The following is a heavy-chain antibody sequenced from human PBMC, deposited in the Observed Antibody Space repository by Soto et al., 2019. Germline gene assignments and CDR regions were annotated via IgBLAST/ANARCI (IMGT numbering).Heavy chain of an antibody. CDR2: IKQDGSEK. Sequence: QPGGSLRLSCAASGFTFSSYWMSWVRQAPGKGLEWVANIKQDGSEKYYVDSVKGRFTISRDNAKNSLYLQMNSLRAEDTAVYYCARDLVACGYDSKGGGSCYSSAFAIWGQGTMVTVSS. D-gene: IGHD2-15*01. CDR1: GFTFSSYW. CDR3: ARDLVACGYDSKGGGSCYSSAFAI. J-gene: IGHJ3*02. V-gene: IGHV3-7*01.